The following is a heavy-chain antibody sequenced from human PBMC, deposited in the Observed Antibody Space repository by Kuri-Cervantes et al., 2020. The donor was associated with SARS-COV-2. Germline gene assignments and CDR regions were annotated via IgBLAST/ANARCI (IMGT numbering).Heavy chain of an antibody. Sequence: GESLKISCVPSGFTFKTYTMTWVRQAPGKALEWVSVIYSGGSTYYADSVKGRFTISRDNSKNTLYLQMDSLRAEDTAVYYCARDLAAVAGGGWFDPWGQGTLVTVSS. CDR2: IYSGGST. J-gene: IGHJ5*02. V-gene: IGHV3-66*02. D-gene: IGHD6-19*01. CDR1: GFTFKTYT. CDR3: ARDLAAVAGGGWFDP.